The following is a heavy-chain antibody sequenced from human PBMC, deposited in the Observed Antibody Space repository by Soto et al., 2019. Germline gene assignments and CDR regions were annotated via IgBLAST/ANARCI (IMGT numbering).Heavy chain of an antibody. D-gene: IGHD3-16*01. J-gene: IGHJ3*01. CDR2: INQDESEK. CDR1: GFRFSGRW. V-gene: IGHV3-7*03. Sequence: EVQLVESGGGLVQPGGSLRLSCAASGFRFSGRWMCWVRRAPGKGLEWVANINQDESEKYYGASVEGRFTVSRDNAKNSLYLQMNSLRVEDTAVYYCARGGEGSWGQGTMVTVSS. CDR3: ARGGEGS.